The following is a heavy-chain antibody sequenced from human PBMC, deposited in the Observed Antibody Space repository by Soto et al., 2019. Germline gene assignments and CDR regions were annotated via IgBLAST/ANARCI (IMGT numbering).Heavy chain of an antibody. CDR3: AKVRFPVLRYFDIGNYYFDY. J-gene: IGHJ4*02. CDR2: ISGSGGST. D-gene: IGHD3-9*01. CDR1: GFTFSSYA. Sequence: PGGSLRLSCAASGFTFSSYAMSWVRQAPGKGLEWVSAISGSGGSTYYADSVKGRFTISRDNSKNTLYLQMNSLRAEDTAVYYCAKVRFPVLRYFDIGNYYFDYWGQGTLVTVSS. V-gene: IGHV3-23*01.